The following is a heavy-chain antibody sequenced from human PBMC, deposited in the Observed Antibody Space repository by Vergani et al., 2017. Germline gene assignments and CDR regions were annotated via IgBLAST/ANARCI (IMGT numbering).Heavy chain of an antibody. CDR2: ISAYNGNT. J-gene: IGHJ3*02. Sequence: QVQLVQSGAEVKKPGASVKVSCKASGYTFTSYGISWVRQAPGQGLEWMGWISAYNGNTNYAQKLQGRVTMTTDTSPSTAYMELRSLRSDDTAVYYCARDLGEYYYDSSGQDDDAFDIWGQGTMVTVSS. CDR1: GYTFTSYG. V-gene: IGHV1-18*04. D-gene: IGHD3-22*01. CDR3: ARDLGEYYYDSSGQDDDAFDI.